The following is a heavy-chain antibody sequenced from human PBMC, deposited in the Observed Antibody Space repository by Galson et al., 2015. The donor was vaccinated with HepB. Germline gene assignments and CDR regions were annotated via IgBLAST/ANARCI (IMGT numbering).Heavy chain of an antibody. D-gene: IGHD1-1*01. CDR2: ISSSGSTI. CDR3: ARDLRDWKIIQNWFDP. J-gene: IGHJ5*02. Sequence: SLRLSCAASGFTFSDYYMSWIRQAPGKGLEWVSYISSSGSTIYYADSVRGRFTISRDNAKNSLYLQMNSLRAEDTAVYYCARDLRDWKIIQNWFDPWGQGTLVTVSS. CDR1: GFTFSDYY. V-gene: IGHV3-11*01.